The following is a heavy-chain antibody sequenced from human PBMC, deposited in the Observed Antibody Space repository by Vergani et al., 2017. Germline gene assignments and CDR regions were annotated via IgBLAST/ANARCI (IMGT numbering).Heavy chain of an antibody. CDR1: GGTFSSYA. CDR3: ARGYSYGSRNWFDP. CDR2: IIPIFGTA. V-gene: IGHV1-69*06. J-gene: IGHJ5*02. D-gene: IGHD5-18*01. Sequence: QVQLVQSGAEVKKPGSTVKVSCKASGGTFSSYAISWVRQAPGQGLEWMGGIIPIFGTANYAQKFQGRVTMTRNTSISTAYMELSSLRSEYTAVYYCARGYSYGSRNWFDPWGQGTLVTVSS.